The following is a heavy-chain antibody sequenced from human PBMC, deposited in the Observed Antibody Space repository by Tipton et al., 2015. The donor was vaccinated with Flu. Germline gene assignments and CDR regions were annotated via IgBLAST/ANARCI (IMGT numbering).Heavy chain of an antibody. CDR1: GGSISSCY. Sequence: TLSLTCTVSGGSISSCYWSWIRQPAGKGLEWIGRIYTSGSTNYNPSLKSRVTMSVDTSKNQFSLKLSSVTAADTAVYYCARDLWNDRRAYYYYGVDVWGQGTSVTVPS. CDR2: IYTSGST. D-gene: IGHD1-1*01. V-gene: IGHV4-4*07. J-gene: IGHJ6*01. CDR3: ARDLWNDRRAYYYYGVDV.